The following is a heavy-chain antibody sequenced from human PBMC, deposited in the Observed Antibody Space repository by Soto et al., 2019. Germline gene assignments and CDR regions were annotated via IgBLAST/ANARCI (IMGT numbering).Heavy chain of an antibody. J-gene: IGHJ4*02. D-gene: IGHD3-16*01. Sequence: PSDTLSLTCTVSGDSMATGGHYYNWIRQVPGKGLEWIGYVYYSGATHYTPSLRARAIISRDTSKNQFSLRLISVTAADTALYYCARDKDLQPTVWGFWGQGIQVTVSS. CDR1: GDSMATGGHY. CDR2: VYYSGAT. V-gene: IGHV4-31*03. CDR3: ARDKDLQPTVWGF.